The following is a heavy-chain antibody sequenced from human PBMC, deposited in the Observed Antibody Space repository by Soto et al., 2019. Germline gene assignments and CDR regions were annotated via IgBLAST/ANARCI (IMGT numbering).Heavy chain of an antibody. J-gene: IGHJ4*02. CDR1: GYTFTSYY. CDR2: INPSGGST. CDR3: ARSRGWYDDFDY. D-gene: IGHD6-19*01. V-gene: IGHV1-46*01. Sequence: QVQLVQSGAEVKKPGASVKVSCKASGYTFTSYYMHWVRQAPGQGLEWMGIINPSGGSTSYAQKFQGKVTMTRSRSTSTVYMELSSLRSEDTAVYYCARSRGWYDDFDYWGQGTLVTVSS.